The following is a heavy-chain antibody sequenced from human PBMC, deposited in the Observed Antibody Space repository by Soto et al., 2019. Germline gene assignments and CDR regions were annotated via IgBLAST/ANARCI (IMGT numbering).Heavy chain of an antibody. Sequence: QLHLVQSGAVVKKPGASVTVSCSASGYPVTAYYMHWVRQAHGRGLEWMGGINPATGAAKYTQTFQGRGTMAWHTSPRTAFMEPSGLTSEDTAGFYWARGGGVGVAGSAAFDMWGQGTLVTVSS. CDR1: GYPVTAYY. CDR2: INPATGAA. CDR3: ARGGGVGVAGSAAFDM. D-gene: IGHD3-3*01. V-gene: IGHV1-2*02. J-gene: IGHJ3*02.